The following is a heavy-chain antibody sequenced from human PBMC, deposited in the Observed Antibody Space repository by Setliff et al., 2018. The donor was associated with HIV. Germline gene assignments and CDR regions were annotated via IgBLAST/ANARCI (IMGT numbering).Heavy chain of an antibody. Sequence: LRLSCVASGFSFSNYGLHWVRQAPGRGLEWVSFIRYDGSEKFYADSVQGRFTISRDSSESTLYLQMNSLRAEDTAVYYCASSIPKGVTPLDWFAPWGQGTLVTVSS. CDR2: IRYDGSEK. J-gene: IGHJ5*02. V-gene: IGHV3-30*02. CDR3: ASSIPKGVTPLDWFAP. CDR1: GFSFSNYG. D-gene: IGHD2-21*02.